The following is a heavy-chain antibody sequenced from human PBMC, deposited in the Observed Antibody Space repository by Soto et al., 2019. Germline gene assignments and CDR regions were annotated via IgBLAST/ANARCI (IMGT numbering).Heavy chain of an antibody. J-gene: IGHJ6*03. CDR2: ISWNSGSI. CDR1: GFTFDDYA. CDR3: AKDRVVAAAGTIYYYMDV. V-gene: IGHV3-9*01. Sequence: GGSLRLSCAASGFTFDDYAMHWVRQAPGKGLEWVSGISWNSGSIGYADSVKGRFTISRDNAKNSLYLQMNSLRAEDTALYYCAKDRVVAAAGTIYYYMDVWGKGTTVTVSS. D-gene: IGHD6-13*01.